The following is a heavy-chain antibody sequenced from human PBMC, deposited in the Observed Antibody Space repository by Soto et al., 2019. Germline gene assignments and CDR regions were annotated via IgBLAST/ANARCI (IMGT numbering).Heavy chain of an antibody. CDR2: IWYDGSNK. J-gene: IGHJ6*02. V-gene: IGHV3-33*01. Sequence: QVQLVESGGGVVQPGRSLRLSCAASGFTFSSYGMHWVRQALGKGLEWVAVIWYDGSNKYYADSVKGRFTISRDNSKNTLYLQMNSLRAEDTAVYYCARGIARDIVVVPAAIGYYYYGMDVWGQGTTVTVSS. D-gene: IGHD2-2*01. CDR3: ARGIARDIVVVPAAIGYYYYGMDV. CDR1: GFTFSSYG.